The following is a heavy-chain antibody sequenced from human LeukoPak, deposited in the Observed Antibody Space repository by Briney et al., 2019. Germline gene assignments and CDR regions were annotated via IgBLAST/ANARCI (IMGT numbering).Heavy chain of an antibody. V-gene: IGHV1-3*01. D-gene: IGHD6-25*01. Sequence: ASVKVSCKASGYTFTSYAMHWVRQAPGQRLEWMGWINGGNGNTKYSQKLQGRVTITRDTSATTAYMELRSLRSEDTAVFYCARGPPRLNWFDPWGQGTLVTVSS. J-gene: IGHJ5*02. CDR3: ARGPPRLNWFDP. CDR2: INGGNGNT. CDR1: GYTFTSYA.